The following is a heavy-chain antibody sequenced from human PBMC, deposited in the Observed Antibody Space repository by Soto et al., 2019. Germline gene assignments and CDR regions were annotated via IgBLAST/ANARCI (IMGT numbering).Heavy chain of an antibody. Sequence: SETLSLTCVVYGGSFSDYYWSWIRQPPGKGLEWIGEINHGGSTNYNPSNKSRVTISVDTSKSQFSLKLSSVTAADTAVYFCARQSGTYYGAVDIWGQGTMVT. CDR1: GGSFSDYY. D-gene: IGHD1-26*01. J-gene: IGHJ3*02. CDR3: ARQSGTYYGAVDI. V-gene: IGHV4-34*01. CDR2: INHGGST.